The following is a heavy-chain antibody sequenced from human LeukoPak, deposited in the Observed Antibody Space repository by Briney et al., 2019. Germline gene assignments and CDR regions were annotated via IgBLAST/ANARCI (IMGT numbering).Heavy chain of an antibody. V-gene: IGHV7-4-1*02. J-gene: IGHJ4*02. CDR1: GYTFTTYA. Sequence: GASVTVSCKPSGYTFTTYAISWVRQAHGQGLEWMGWINTNTGNPTYAQGFFTGRYVFSLDTSVNTAYLQITGLKADDTAVYYCGRDPKLGIRGYTYGYIDFWGQGTLVTVAS. D-gene: IGHD5-18*01. CDR3: GRDPKLGIRGYTYGYIDF. CDR2: INTNTGNP.